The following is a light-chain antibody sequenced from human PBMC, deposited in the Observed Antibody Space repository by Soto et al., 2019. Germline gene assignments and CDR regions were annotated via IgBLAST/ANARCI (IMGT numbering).Light chain of an antibody. CDR3: CSYAGSYTLV. V-gene: IGLV2-11*01. Sequence: QSALTQPRSVSGSPGQSVTISCTGTSSDVGAYNYVSWDQQHPGKVPKLMIYDVSRRPSGVPDRFSGSKSGNTASLTISGLQADDEADYYCCSYAGSYTLVFGGGTKLTVL. J-gene: IGLJ3*02. CDR1: SSDVGAYNY. CDR2: DVS.